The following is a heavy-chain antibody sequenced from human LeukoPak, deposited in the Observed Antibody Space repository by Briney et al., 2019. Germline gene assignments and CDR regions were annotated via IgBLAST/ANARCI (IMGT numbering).Heavy chain of an antibody. CDR2: IWYDGSNK. J-gene: IGHJ4*02. CDR1: GFIFSNYG. Sequence: PGGSLRLSCAASGFIFSNYGMHWVRQAPGKGLEWVALIWYDGSNKYYADSVKGRFTISRDNSKDTVYLQMNSLRAEDTAVYYCARAGLGAAADVWGQGTLVTVSS. V-gene: IGHV3-33*01. D-gene: IGHD6-13*01. CDR3: ARAGLGAAADV.